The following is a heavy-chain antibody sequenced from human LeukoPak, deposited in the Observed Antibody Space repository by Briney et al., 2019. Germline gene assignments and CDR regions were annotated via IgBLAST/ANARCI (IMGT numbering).Heavy chain of an antibody. D-gene: IGHD3-3*01. Sequence: GESLKISCKGSGYSFTSYWIGWVRQMPGKGLEWMGIIYPGDSDTRYSPSFQGQVTISADKSISTAYLQWSSLEASDTAMYYCARIPLYYDFWSGYYDYWGQGTLVTVSS. J-gene: IGHJ4*02. V-gene: IGHV5-51*01. CDR2: IYPGDSDT. CDR3: ARIPLYYDFWSGYYDY. CDR1: GYSFTSYW.